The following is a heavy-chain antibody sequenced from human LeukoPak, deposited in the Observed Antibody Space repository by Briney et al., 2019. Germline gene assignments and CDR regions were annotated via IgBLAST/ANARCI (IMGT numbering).Heavy chain of an antibody. V-gene: IGHV3-66*01. D-gene: IGHD6-19*01. Sequence: GGSLRLSCAAYGFTFSSYAMSWVRQAPGKGLEWVSVIYSGGSTYYADSVKGRFTISRDNSKNTLYLQMNSLRAEDTAVYYCARDRIRHSGYSSGWYGYWGQGTLVTVSS. CDR3: ARDRIRHSGYSSGWYGY. J-gene: IGHJ4*02. CDR1: GFTFSSYA. CDR2: IYSGGST.